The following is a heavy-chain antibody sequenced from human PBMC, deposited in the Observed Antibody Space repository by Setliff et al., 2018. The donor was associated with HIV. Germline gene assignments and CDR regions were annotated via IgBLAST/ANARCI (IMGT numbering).Heavy chain of an antibody. CDR2: ISAYSGNT. CDR3: ARDQALEMATK. D-gene: IGHD5-12*01. Sequence: ASVKVSCKASGYTFTSYDISWVRQAPGQGLEWMGWISAYSGNTNYAQKLQGRVTMTTDTSTNTASMELRSLRSDDTAVYYCARDQALEMATKWGQGTLVTVSS. V-gene: IGHV1-18*01. J-gene: IGHJ4*02. CDR1: GYTFTSYD.